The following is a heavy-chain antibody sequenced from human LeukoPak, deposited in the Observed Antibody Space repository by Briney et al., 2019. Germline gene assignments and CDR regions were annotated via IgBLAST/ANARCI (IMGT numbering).Heavy chain of an antibody. J-gene: IGHJ4*02. V-gene: IGHV3-9*01. D-gene: IGHD3-10*01. CDR1: GFTFDDYA. CDR3: AKSDGYYYGSGSYGVVHFDY. CDR2: ISWNSGSI. Sequence: GRSLRLSCAASGFTFDDYAMHWVRQAPGKGLEWVSGISWNSGSIGYADSAKGRFTISRDNAKNSLYLQMNSLRAEDTALYYCAKSDGYYYGSGSYGVVHFDYWGQGTLVTVSS.